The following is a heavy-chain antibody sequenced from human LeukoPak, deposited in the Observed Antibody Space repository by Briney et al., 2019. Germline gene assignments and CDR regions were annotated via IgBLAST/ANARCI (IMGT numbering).Heavy chain of an antibody. CDR3: ARDFHYYDILTGYFDY. Sequence: GGSLRLSCAASGFTFSSYGMHWVRQAPGKGLEWVAVIWYDGSNKYYADSVKGRLTISRDNSKNTLYLQMNSLRAEDTAVYYCARDFHYYDILTGYFDYWGQGTLVTVSS. D-gene: IGHD3-9*01. V-gene: IGHV3-33*01. CDR2: IWYDGSNK. CDR1: GFTFSSYG. J-gene: IGHJ4*02.